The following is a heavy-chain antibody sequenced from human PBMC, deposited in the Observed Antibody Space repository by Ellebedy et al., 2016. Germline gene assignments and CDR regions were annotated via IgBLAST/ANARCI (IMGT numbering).Heavy chain of an antibody. V-gene: IGHV4-61*10. CDR3: ARASMVRGVTWYFQH. J-gene: IGHJ1*01. CDR1: GGSISSGSYY. D-gene: IGHD3-10*01. CDR2: IYYSGST. Sequence: SETLSLXXTVSGGSISSGSYYWSWIRLPAGKGLEWIGYIYYSGSTNYNPSLKSRVTISVDTSKNQFSLKLSSVTAADTAVYYCARASMVRGVTWYFQHWGQGTLVTVSS.